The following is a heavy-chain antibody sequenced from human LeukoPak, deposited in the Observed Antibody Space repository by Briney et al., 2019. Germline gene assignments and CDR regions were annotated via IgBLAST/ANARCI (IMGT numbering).Heavy chain of an antibody. CDR1: GFTFSSYG. J-gene: IGHJ1*01. CDR2: IRYDGSNK. D-gene: IGHD6-13*01. CDR3: AKTERSIGIAAALQH. Sequence: GGSLRLSCAASGFTFSSYGMHWVRQAPGKGLEWVAFIRYDGSNKYYADSVKGRFTISRDNSKNTLYLQMNSLRAEDTAVYYCAKTERSIGIAAALQHWGQGTLVTVSS. V-gene: IGHV3-30*02.